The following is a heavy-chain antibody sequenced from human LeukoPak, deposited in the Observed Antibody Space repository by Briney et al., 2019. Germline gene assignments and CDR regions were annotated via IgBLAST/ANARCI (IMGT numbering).Heavy chain of an antibody. Sequence: HSGGSLRLSCAASGFTFSSYWMHWVRHAPGKGLVWVSRINSDGSSTKYADSVKGRFTISRDNEKNTLYLQMNSLRAEDTAVYYCARGQYYGSGSFDYWGQGTLVTVSS. D-gene: IGHD3-10*01. V-gene: IGHV3-74*01. CDR1: GFTFSSYW. CDR3: ARGQYYGSGSFDY. J-gene: IGHJ4*02. CDR2: INSDGSST.